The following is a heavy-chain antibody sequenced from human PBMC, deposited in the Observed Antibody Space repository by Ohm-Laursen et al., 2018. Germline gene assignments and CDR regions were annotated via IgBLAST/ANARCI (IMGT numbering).Heavy chain of an antibody. Sequence: GSSVKVSCKLSGYTFTSHYIHWVRQAPGQGLEWMGIINPSGGSTKYAQKFQGRVTMTRDTSTSTVYMEMSSLRSEDTAVYYCARDLGLVGTNWGYYFNCWGQGTLVTVSS. CDR2: INPSGGST. D-gene: IGHD7-27*01. J-gene: IGHJ4*02. V-gene: IGHV1-46*01. CDR3: ARDLGLVGTNWGYYFNC. CDR1: GYTFTSHY.